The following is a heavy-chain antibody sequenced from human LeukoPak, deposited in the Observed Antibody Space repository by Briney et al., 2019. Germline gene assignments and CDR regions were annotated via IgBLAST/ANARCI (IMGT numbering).Heavy chain of an antibody. CDR1: GFRFSSYG. V-gene: IGHV3-33*01. CDR2: VSYDGSNK. D-gene: IGHD3-10*01. Sequence: GRSLRLSCTASGFRFSSYGIHGVRQTPGKGLEWVALVSYDGSNKDYADSVKGRFTISRDNSKNTVYLQINSLRAEDTAVYYCAREMGSVYFDYWGQGTLVTVSS. CDR3: AREMGSVYFDY. J-gene: IGHJ4*02.